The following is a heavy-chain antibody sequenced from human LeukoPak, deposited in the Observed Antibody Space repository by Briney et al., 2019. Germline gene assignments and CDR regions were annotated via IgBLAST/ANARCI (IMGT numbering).Heavy chain of an antibody. CDR1: GGSISSYY. CDR2: IDYSGST. Sequence: SETLSLTCTVSGGSISSYYWSWLRQPPGKGLEWIGYIDYSGSTNYNPSLKSRVTISVDTSKNQFSLKLSSVTAADTAVYYCARVGQGCFDLRGRGTLVTVSS. J-gene: IGHJ2*01. CDR3: ARVGQGCFDL. V-gene: IGHV4-59*01.